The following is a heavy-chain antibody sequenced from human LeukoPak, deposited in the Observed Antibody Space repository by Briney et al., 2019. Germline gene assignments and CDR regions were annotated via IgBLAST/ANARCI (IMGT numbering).Heavy chain of an antibody. V-gene: IGHV4-4*07. D-gene: IGHD4-17*01. CDR1: GGSISSYY. CDR3: AGDPTYGDYSPRNAFDT. CDR2: MYTSGST. J-gene: IGHJ3*02. Sequence: SETLSLTCTVSGGSISSYYWSWIRQPAGKGLEWIGRMYTSGSTNYNPSLKSRVTISVDTSKNQFSLKLSSVTAADTAVYYCAGDPTYGDYSPRNAFDTWGQGTMVTVSS.